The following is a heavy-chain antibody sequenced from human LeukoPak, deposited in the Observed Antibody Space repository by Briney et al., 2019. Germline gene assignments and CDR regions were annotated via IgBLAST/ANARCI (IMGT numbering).Heavy chain of an antibody. CDR1: GYTFTSYY. D-gene: IGHD3-10*01. Sequence: GASVKVSCKASGYTFTSYYMHWVRQAPGKGLEWMGGFDPEDGETIYAQKFQGRVTMTEDTSTDTAYMELSSLRSEDTAVYYCATDPGGLYYYGSGSYWGQGTLVTVSS. J-gene: IGHJ4*02. V-gene: IGHV1-24*01. CDR3: ATDPGGLYYYGSGSY. CDR2: FDPEDGET.